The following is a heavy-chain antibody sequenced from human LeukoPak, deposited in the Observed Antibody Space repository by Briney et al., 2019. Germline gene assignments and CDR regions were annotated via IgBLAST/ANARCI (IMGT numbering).Heavy chain of an antibody. V-gene: IGHV4-59*06. CDR2: VYYTGNT. J-gene: IGHJ3*01. CDR3: ARGEAFDV. Sequence: SETLSLTCTVSGGSISSYYWSWIRQPPGKGLEWIGYVYYTGNTFYSPSLKSRVTISVDTSKNQFSLKLTSVTAADTAVYYCARGEAFDVWGQGTMFVVSS. CDR1: GGSISSYY.